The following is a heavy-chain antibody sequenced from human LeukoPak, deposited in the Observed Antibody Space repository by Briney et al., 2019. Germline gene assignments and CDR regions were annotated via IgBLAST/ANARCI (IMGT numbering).Heavy chain of an antibody. D-gene: IGHD5-12*01. CDR3: ARPGYSGYDIDY. Sequence: PSETLSLTCTVSGGSISSYYWSWIRQPPGKGLEWIGYIYYSGSTNYNPSLKSRVAISVDTSKNQFSLKLSSVTAADTAVYYCARPGYSGYDIDYWGQGTLVTVSS. CDR2: IYYSGST. CDR1: GGSISSYY. V-gene: IGHV4-59*12. J-gene: IGHJ4*02.